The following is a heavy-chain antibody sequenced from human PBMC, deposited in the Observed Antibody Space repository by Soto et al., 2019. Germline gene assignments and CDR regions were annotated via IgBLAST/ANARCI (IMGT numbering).Heavy chain of an antibody. J-gene: IGHJ3*02. D-gene: IGHD2-15*01. V-gene: IGHV3-15*07. CDR1: GFTFSNAW. CDR3: TPAPFVEMARSGAFDI. Sequence: PGGSLRLSCAASGFTFSNAWMNWVRQAPGKGLEWVGRIKSKTDGGTTDYAAPVKGRFTISRDDSKNTLYLQMNSLKTEDTAVYYCTPAPFVEMARSGAFDIWGQGPMVTLSS. CDR2: IKSKTDGGTT.